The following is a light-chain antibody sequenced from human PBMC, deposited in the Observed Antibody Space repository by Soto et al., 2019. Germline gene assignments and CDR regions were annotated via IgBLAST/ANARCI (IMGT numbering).Light chain of an antibody. CDR1: SSNIGSFYD. CDR2: GDN. J-gene: IGLJ2*01. Sequence: QAVVTQPPSVSGAPGQRVTIPCTGSSSNIGSFYDVHWYQQLPGTVPKLLIYGDNNRPSGVPDRFSASKSGTAASLAITGLQAEDEADYYCQSYDNSLNHVVFGGGTKLTVL. V-gene: IGLV1-40*01. CDR3: QSYDNSLNHVV.